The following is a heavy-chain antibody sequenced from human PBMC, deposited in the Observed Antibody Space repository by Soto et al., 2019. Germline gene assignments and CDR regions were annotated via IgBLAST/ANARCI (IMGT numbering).Heavy chain of an antibody. CDR2: ISAHNGNT. V-gene: IGHV1-18*01. CDR1: GYTFTSYG. J-gene: IGHJ4*02. Sequence: QVHLVQCGSEVKKPGASVKVSCKASGYTFTSYGITWVRQALGQGLEWMGWISAHNGNTDYAQKLQGRVIVTRDTSTSTAYMELRSLRSDDTAMYYCARGRYGDYWGQGALVTVSS. CDR3: ARGRYGDY. D-gene: IGHD1-1*01.